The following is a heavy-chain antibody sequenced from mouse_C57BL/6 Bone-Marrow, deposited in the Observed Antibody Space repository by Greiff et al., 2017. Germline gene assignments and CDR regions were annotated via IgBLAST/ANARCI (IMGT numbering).Heavy chain of an antibody. J-gene: IGHJ3*01. CDR2: IYPRSGNT. CDR1: GYTFTSYG. Sequence: QVHLQQSGAELARPGASVKLSCKASGYTFTSYGISWVKQRTGQGLEWIGEIYPRSGNTYYNEKFKGKATLTADKSSSTAYMELRSLTSEDSAVYFCASYRWFAYWGQGTLVTVSA. V-gene: IGHV1-81*01. CDR3: ASYRWFAY.